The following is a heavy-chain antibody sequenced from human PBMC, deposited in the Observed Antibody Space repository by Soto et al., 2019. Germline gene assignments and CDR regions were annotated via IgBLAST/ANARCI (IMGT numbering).Heavy chain of an antibody. CDR2: IWYDGSNK. J-gene: IGHJ3*02. Sequence: GGSLRLSCAASGFTFSSYGMHWVRQAPGKGLEWVAVIWYDGSNKYYADSVKGRFTISRDNSKNTLYLQMNSLRAEDTAVYYCARDVLWFGELLIPKDAFDIWGQGTMXTVSS. CDR3: ARDVLWFGELLIPKDAFDI. D-gene: IGHD3-10*01. V-gene: IGHV3-33*01. CDR1: GFTFSSYG.